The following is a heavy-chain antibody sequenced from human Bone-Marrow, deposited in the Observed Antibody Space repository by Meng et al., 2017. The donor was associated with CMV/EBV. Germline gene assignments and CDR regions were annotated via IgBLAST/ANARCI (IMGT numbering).Heavy chain of an antibody. Sequence: GGSLRLSCAASGFTFDDYTMHWVRQAPGKGLGWVSLISWDGGSTYYADSVKGRFTISRDNSKNSLYLQMNSLRTEDTALYYCAKASSSWYYFDYWGQGTRVTGSS. CDR2: ISWDGGST. CDR3: AKASSSWYYFDY. D-gene: IGHD6-13*01. CDR1: GFTFDDYT. J-gene: IGHJ4*02. V-gene: IGHV3-43*01.